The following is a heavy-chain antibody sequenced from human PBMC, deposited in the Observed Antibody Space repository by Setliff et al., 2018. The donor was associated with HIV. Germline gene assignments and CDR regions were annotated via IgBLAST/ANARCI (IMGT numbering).Heavy chain of an antibody. J-gene: IGHJ4*02. CDR3: ARPYDSLYG. CDR2: IYYRGAT. D-gene: IGHD3-22*01. CDR1: GGSISNSNFY. Sequence: SETLSLTCTVSGGSISNSNFYWGWIRQSPGKGLEWIGSIYYRGATYYNPTLQSRVTISADTSKNQFYLKLTSVTAADTAIYYCARPYDSLYGWGQGVLVTVSS. V-gene: IGHV4-39*01.